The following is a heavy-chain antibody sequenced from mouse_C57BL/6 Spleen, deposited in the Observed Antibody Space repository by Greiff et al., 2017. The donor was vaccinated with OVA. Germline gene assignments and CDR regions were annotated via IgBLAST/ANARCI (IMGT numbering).Heavy chain of an antibody. Sequence: QVQLQQPGAELVKPGASVKLSCKASGYTFTSYWMHWVKQRPGRGLEWIGRLDPNSGGNKYNEKFKSKATLTVDKPSSPAFMQLSSLTSEDAAVYYCARAGDYYAMDYWGQGTSVTVSS. CDR2: LDPNSGGN. CDR1: GYTFTSYW. D-gene: IGHD4-1*01. CDR3: ARAGDYYAMDY. V-gene: IGHV1-72*01. J-gene: IGHJ4*01.